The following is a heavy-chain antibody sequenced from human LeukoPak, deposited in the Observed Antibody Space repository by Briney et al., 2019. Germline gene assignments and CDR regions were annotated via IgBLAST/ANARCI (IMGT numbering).Heavy chain of an antibody. J-gene: IGHJ5*02. Sequence: GASVKVSCKVSGYTLTELSMHWVRRAPGKGLEWMGGFDPEDGETIYAQKFQGRVTMTEDTSTDTAYMELSSLRSEDTAVYYCAKLAASETGEGSWGQGTLVTVSS. V-gene: IGHV1-24*01. CDR3: AKLAASETGEGS. CDR1: GYTLTELS. CDR2: FDPEDGET. D-gene: IGHD6-13*01.